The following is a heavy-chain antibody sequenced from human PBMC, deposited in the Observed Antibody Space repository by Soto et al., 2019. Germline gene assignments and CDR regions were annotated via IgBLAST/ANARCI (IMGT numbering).Heavy chain of an antibody. Sequence: QMQLQASGPGLVKPSETLSLTCNVSGSSVSHGYWSWIRQPPGKALEWIGFMYFGGSFNYNPSLTARATISVETSKNPFSMKLTSVTASDTAVYYCARRYYDSTGFAVDPWGQGTLVTVSS. CDR1: GSSVSHGY. V-gene: IGHV4-59*02. D-gene: IGHD3-22*01. CDR2: MYFGGSF. CDR3: ARRYYDSTGFAVDP. J-gene: IGHJ5*02.